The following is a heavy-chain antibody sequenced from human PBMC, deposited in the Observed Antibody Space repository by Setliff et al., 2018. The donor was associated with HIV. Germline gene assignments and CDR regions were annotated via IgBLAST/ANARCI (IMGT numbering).Heavy chain of an antibody. J-gene: IGHJ4*02. CDR1: GGSINSTSYY. D-gene: IGHD3-16*02. CDR3: ARRSNVWGSYRFDY. CDR2: IYHTGST. V-gene: IGHV4-39*01. Sequence: SETLSLTCTVSGGSINSTSYYWGWIRQPPGNGLEWIGSIYHTGSTYYKPSLKSRVTISVDTSKNQFSLRLSSVAAGDTAVYYCARRSNVWGSYRFDYWGQGTLVTVSS.